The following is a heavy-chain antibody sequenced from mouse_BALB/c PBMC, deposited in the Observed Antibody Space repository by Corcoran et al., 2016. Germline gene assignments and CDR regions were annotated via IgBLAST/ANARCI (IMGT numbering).Heavy chain of an antibody. CDR3: ARGYYGSSYAMDY. CDR2: ILPGSGTT. D-gene: IGHD1-1*01. CDR1: GYTFSSYW. V-gene: IGHV1-9*01. Sequence: QVQLQQSGPELVKPGASVKISCKATGYTFSSYWIEWVKQRPGHGLEWIGEILPGSGTTNYNEKFKGKATFTADTSSNTAYMQLSSLTSEDSAVYYCARGYYGSSYAMDYWGQGTSVTVSS. J-gene: IGHJ4*01.